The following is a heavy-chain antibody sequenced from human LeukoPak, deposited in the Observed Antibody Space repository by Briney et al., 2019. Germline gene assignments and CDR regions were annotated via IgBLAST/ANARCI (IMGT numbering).Heavy chain of an antibody. CDR2: ISYNGSNK. D-gene: IGHD2-15*01. Sequence: GGSLRLSCAASGFTFSSYAMHWVRQAPGKGLEWVAVISYNGSNKYYADSVKGRFTISRDNSKNTLYLQMNSLRAEDTAVYYCARGVAPDYWGQGTLVTVSS. J-gene: IGHJ4*02. CDR1: GFTFSSYA. CDR3: ARGVAPDY. V-gene: IGHV3-30*04.